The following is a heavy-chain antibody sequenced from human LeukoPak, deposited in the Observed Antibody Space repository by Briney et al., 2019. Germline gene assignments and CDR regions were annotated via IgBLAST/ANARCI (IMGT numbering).Heavy chain of an antibody. D-gene: IGHD4-23*01. CDR3: ARGGDYGGYSAGSTNFDY. V-gene: IGHV4-39*07. CDR2: IYYSGST. Sequence: SETLSLTCTVSGGSISSSSYYWGWIRQPPGKGLEWIGNIYYSGSTYYNPSLKSRVTISVDTSNNQFSLKLSSVTAADTAVYYCARGGDYGGYSAGSTNFDYWGQGTLVTVSS. J-gene: IGHJ4*02. CDR1: GGSISSSSYY.